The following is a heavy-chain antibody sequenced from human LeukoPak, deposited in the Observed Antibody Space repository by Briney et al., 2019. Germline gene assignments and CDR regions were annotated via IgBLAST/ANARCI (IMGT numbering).Heavy chain of an antibody. J-gene: IGHJ4*02. Sequence: GRSLRLSCAASGFTFDDYAMHWVRQAPGKGLEWVSGLNWNSGGIVYADSVKGRFTISRDNAKGSLYLQMNNLRTEDTALYYCAKDEAQAYYASGSLVLWGQGTLVTVSS. V-gene: IGHV3-9*01. D-gene: IGHD3-10*01. CDR1: GFTFDDYA. CDR2: LNWNSGGI. CDR3: AKDEAQAYYASGSLVL.